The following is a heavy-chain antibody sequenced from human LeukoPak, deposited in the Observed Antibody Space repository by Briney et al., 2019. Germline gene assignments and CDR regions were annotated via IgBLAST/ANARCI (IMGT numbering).Heavy chain of an antibody. D-gene: IGHD6-13*01. V-gene: IGHV1-69*06. CDR3: ARGKAAAGYYFDY. Sequence: SVKVSCKASGGTFSSYAISWVRQAPGQGLEWMGGIIPIFGTANYAQKFQGRVTITADKSTSTAYMELSSLRSEDTAVYYCARGKAAAGYYFDYWGQGTLVTVSS. CDR2: IIPIFGTA. CDR1: GGTFSSYA. J-gene: IGHJ4*02.